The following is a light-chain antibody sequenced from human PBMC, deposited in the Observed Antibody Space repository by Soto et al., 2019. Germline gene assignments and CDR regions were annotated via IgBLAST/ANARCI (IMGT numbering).Light chain of an antibody. V-gene: IGLV4-69*01. CDR3: PTWGTGIVV. CDR2: LNSDGSH. Sequence: QPVLTQSPSASASLGASVKLTCTLSSGHSSYAIAWHQEQPEKGPRYWMKLNSDGSHSKGDGIPDRFSGSSSGAERYLTISSLQSVDEADYYCPTWGTGIVVFGGGTTLTVL. CDR1: SGHSSYA. J-gene: IGLJ2*01.